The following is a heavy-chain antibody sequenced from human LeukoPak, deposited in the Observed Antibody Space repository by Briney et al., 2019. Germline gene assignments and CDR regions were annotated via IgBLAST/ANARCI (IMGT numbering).Heavy chain of an antibody. V-gene: IGHV4-31*03. D-gene: IGHD1-14*01. CDR2: IYYSGST. J-gene: IGHJ4*02. Sequence: SETLSLTCTVSGGSISSGGYYWSWIRQPPGKGLEWIGYIYYSGSTYYNPSLKSRVTISVDTSKNQFSLKLSSVTAADTAVYYCATAPVPSAFDYWGQGTLVTVSS. CDR3: ATAPVPSAFDY. CDR1: GGSISSGGYY.